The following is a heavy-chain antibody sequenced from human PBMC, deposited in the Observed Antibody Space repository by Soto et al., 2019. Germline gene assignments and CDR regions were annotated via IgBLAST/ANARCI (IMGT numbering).Heavy chain of an antibody. CDR1: GFTFSSYW. D-gene: IGHD3-10*01. V-gene: IGHV3-7*01. CDR3: AREENYYGSGSYYSSDNWFDP. CDR2: IKQDGSEK. Sequence: EVQLVESGGGLVQPGGSLRLSCAASGFTFSSYWMSWVRQAPGTGLEWVANIKQDGSEKYYVDSGKGRVTISRDNAKNSLYLQMNSLRAEDTAVYDCAREENYYGSGSYYSSDNWFDPWGPGTLVTFAS. J-gene: IGHJ5*02.